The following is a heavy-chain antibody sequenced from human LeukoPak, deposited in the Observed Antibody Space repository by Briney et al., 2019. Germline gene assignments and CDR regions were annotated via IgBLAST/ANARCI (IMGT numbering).Heavy chain of an antibody. J-gene: IGHJ4*02. Sequence: SGPALVKPTQTLTLTCTFSGFSLSTSGMCVSWIRQPPGKALEWLALIDWDDDKYYSTSLKTRLTISKDTSKNQVVLTMTNMDPVDTATYYCARFHTGMGATLWDYFDYWGQGTLVTVSS. V-gene: IGHV2-70*01. CDR2: IDWDDDK. D-gene: IGHD1-26*01. CDR1: GFSLSTSGMC. CDR3: ARFHTGMGATLWDYFDY.